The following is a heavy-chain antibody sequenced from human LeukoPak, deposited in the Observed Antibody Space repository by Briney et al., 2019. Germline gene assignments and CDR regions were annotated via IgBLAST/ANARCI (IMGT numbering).Heavy chain of an antibody. CDR1: GGSISSYY. V-gene: IGHV4-59*01. CDR3: ARDGDTAMILFAFDI. J-gene: IGHJ3*02. D-gene: IGHD5-18*01. Sequence: PSETLSLTCTVSGGSISSYYWSWIRQPPGRGLKWIGYTHYTGSTSVNPSLKSRVTISVDTSKNQFSLKVSSVTAADTAVYYCARDGDTAMILFAFDIWGQGTMVTVSS. CDR2: THYTGST.